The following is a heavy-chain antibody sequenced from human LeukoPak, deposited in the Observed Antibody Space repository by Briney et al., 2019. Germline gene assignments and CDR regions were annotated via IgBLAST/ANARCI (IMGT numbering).Heavy chain of an antibody. CDR1: GFTFSSYG. CDR3: AKGLFRETTMAAPGA. J-gene: IGHJ5*02. D-gene: IGHD4-11*01. CDR2: IRYDGSNK. Sequence: GGSLRLSCAASGFTFSSYGMHWVRQAPGKGLEWVAFIRYDGSNKYYADSVKGRFTISRDNSKNTLYLQMNSLRAEDTAVYYCAKGLFRETTMAAPGAWGQGTLVTVSS. V-gene: IGHV3-30*02.